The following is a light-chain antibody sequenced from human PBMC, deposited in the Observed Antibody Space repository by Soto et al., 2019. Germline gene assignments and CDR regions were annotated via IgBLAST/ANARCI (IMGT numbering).Light chain of an antibody. CDR2: AAA. J-gene: IGKJ1*01. CDR1: QGSCTY. CDR3: QKYNSVPPR. V-gene: IGKV1-27*01. Sequence: DIPMSQSPSSLSASVGHIDTSTCRVTQGSCTYLAWYQQKPGKVPKLLMYAAATLQSGVPSRFSGSGSGTDFTLTISSLEPEEVGTDYCQKYNSVPPRVDQGTKVEIK.